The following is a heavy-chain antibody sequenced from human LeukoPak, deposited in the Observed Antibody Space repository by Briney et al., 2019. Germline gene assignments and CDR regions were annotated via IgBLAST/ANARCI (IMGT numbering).Heavy chain of an antibody. V-gene: IGHV4-39*01. CDR2: IYYSGST. CDR1: GGSVSSSTYY. J-gene: IGHJ4*02. Sequence: SETLSLTCTVSGGSVSSSTYYWGWIRQPPGKGLEWIGSIYYSGSTYYNPSLKSRVSISVDTSQNQFSLKVTSVTAADTAVYYCARLLGAATDPFDYWGQGTLVTVSS. CDR3: ARLLGAATDPFDY. D-gene: IGHD2-15*01.